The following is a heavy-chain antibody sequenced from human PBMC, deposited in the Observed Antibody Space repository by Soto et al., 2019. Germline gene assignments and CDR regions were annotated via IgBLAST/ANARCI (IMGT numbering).Heavy chain of an antibody. CDR2: IYNRWST. Sequence: PSETLSLTCTVSGGSISNYYWSWIRQPPGKILEWIGYIYNRWSTNYNPSLKSRVTISVDTSKNQFSLELTSVTASDTAVYYCARAGAAVGTSGVDYWGQGTLVTVSS. V-gene: IGHV4-59*01. CDR1: GGSISNYY. CDR3: ARAGAAVGTSGVDY. D-gene: IGHD6-13*01. J-gene: IGHJ4*02.